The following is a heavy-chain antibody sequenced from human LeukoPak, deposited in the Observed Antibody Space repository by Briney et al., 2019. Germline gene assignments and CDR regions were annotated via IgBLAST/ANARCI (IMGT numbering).Heavy chain of an antibody. V-gene: IGHV4-39*01. CDR3: ARPMYNWNDEFQDYYYYMDV. CDR2: IYYSGST. CDR1: GGSISSSSYY. Sequence: SETLSLTCTVAGGSISSSSYYWGWIRQPPGEGLEWIGSIYYSGSTYYNPSLKSRVTISVDTSKNQFSLKLSSVTAADTAVYYCARPMYNWNDEFQDYYYYMDVWGKGTTVTVSS. D-gene: IGHD1-1*01. J-gene: IGHJ6*03.